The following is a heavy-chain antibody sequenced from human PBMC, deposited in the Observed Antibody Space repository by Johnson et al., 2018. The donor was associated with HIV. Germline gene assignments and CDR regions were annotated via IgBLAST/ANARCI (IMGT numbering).Heavy chain of an antibody. D-gene: IGHD3-10*01. V-gene: IGHV3-20*04. CDR2: INWNGEST. J-gene: IGHJ3*02. CDR3: AKERGQYYYQPDAFDI. Sequence: VQLVESGGGVVRPGGSLTLSCEASAFTFDDYGMSWVRQGPGKGPEWVSGINWNGESTGYAESVKGRFTIFRDNAKNSTYLEMNSLRVEDTALYYCAKERGQYYYQPDAFDIWGQGTMVTVSS. CDR1: AFTFDDYG.